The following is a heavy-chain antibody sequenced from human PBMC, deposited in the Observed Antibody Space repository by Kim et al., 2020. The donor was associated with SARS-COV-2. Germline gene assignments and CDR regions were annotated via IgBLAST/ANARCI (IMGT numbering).Heavy chain of an antibody. Sequence: YADSVKGRFTISRDNSKNTLYLQMNSLRAEDTAVYYCAKDSRGGRYSGSYWGQGTLVTVSS. V-gene: IGHV3-23*01. CDR3: AKDSRGGRYSGSY. D-gene: IGHD1-26*01. J-gene: IGHJ4*02.